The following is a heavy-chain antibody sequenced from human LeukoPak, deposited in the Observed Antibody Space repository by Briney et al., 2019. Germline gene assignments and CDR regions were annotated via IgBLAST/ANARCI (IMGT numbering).Heavy chain of an antibody. V-gene: IGHV3-48*04. D-gene: IGHD3-3*02. J-gene: IGHJ5*02. CDR3: ARELANWFDP. CDR2: ISSSGSTI. CDR1: GFTFSNAW. Sequence: PGGSLRLSCVASGFTFSNAWMSWVRQAPGKGLEWVSYISSSGSTIYYADSVKGRFTISRDNAKNSLYLQMNSLRAEDTAVYYCARELANWFDPWGQGTLVTVSS.